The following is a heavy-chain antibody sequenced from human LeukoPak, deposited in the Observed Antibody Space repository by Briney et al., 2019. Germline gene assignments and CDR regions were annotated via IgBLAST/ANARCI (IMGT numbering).Heavy chain of an antibody. Sequence: ASVKVSCTASGYTFTSYGISWVRQAPGQGLEWMGWISAYNGNTNYAQKLQGRVTMTTDTSTNTAYMELRSLRSDDTAVYYCARSRQYSGGWYFFDYWGQGTLVTVSS. CDR2: ISAYNGNT. D-gene: IGHD6-19*01. J-gene: IGHJ4*02. CDR1: GYTFTSYG. V-gene: IGHV1-18*01. CDR3: ARSRQYSGGWYFFDY.